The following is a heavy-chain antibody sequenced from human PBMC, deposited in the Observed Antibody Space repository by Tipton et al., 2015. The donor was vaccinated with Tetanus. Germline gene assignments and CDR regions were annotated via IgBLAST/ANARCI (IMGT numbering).Heavy chain of an antibody. CDR2: ISYDGSNK. CDR3: AKVPFYYGSGNLGATYFDL. Sequence: SLRLSCAASGFTFSSYGMHWVRQAPGKGLEWVAVISYDGSNKYYADSVEGRFTISRDNSKNTLYLQMNSLRAEDTAVYYCAKVPFYYGSGNLGATYFDLWGRGTLVTVSS. J-gene: IGHJ2*01. V-gene: IGHV3-30*18. CDR1: GFTFSSYG. D-gene: IGHD3-10*01.